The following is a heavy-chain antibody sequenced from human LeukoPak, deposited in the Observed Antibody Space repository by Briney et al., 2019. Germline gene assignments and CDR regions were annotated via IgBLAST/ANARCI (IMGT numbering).Heavy chain of an antibody. D-gene: IGHD3-10*01. CDR2: ISSSGSTI. V-gene: IGHV3-48*03. CDR3: ARELYGSGETNV. Sequence: GGSLRLSCAASGFTFSSHEMNWVRQAPGKGLEWVSYISSSGSTIYYADSVKGRFTISRDNSKNTLYLQMNSLRAEDTAVYYCARELYGSGETNVWGKGTTVTISS. J-gene: IGHJ6*04. CDR1: GFTFSSHE.